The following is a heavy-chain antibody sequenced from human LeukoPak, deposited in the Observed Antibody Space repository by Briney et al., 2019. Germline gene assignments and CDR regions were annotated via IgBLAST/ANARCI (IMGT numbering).Heavy chain of an antibody. D-gene: IGHD7-27*01. CDR2: INHSGST. V-gene: IGHV4-34*01. CDR1: GGSFSCYY. J-gene: IGHJ4*02. CDR3: AREGLGIVLPIDY. Sequence: PSETLSLTCAVYGGSFSCYYWSWIRQPPGKGLEWIGEINHSGSTNYNPSLKSRVTISVDTSKNQFSLKLSSVTAADTAVYYCAREGLGIVLPIDYWGQGTLVTVSS.